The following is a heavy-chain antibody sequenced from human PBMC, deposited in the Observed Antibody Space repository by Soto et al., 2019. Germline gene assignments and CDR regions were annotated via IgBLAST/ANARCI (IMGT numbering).Heavy chain of an antibody. CDR1: GGSISSGDYY. CDR2: IYYSGST. V-gene: IGHV4-30-4*01. CDR3: ARAATIFTVDY. Sequence: SETLSLTCTVSGGSISSGDYYWSWIRQPPGKGLEWIGYIYYSGSTYYNPSLKSRVTISVDTSKNQFSLKLSSVTAADTAVYYCARAATIFTVDYWGQGTLVTVSS. D-gene: IGHD3-9*01. J-gene: IGHJ4*02.